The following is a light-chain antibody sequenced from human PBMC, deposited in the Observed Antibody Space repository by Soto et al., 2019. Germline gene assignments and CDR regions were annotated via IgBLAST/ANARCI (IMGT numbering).Light chain of an antibody. CDR2: KAS. V-gene: IGKV1-5*03. J-gene: IGKJ1*01. CDR1: QTISSW. Sequence: DIQITKSPSTLSGSVGDRVTIACRASQTISSWLAWYQQKPGKAPKLLIYKASTLKSVVPSRFSGSGSGTEFTLTISSMQPDDFATYYCQHYNSYSEAFGQGTKVDIK. CDR3: QHYNSYSEA.